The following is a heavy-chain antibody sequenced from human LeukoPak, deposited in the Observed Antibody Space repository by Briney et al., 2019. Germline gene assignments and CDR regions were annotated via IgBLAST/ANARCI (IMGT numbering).Heavy chain of an antibody. V-gene: IGHV3-43*02. Sequence: PGGSLRLSCAASGFTFDDYAMHWVRQAPGKGLEWVSLISGDGGSTYYADSVKGRFTISRDNSKNSLYLQMNSLRTEDTALYYCATYDSSGYYPVGEFVYWGQGTLVTVSS. CDR1: GFTFDDYA. D-gene: IGHD3-22*01. J-gene: IGHJ4*02. CDR3: ATYDSSGYYPVGEFVY. CDR2: ISGDGGST.